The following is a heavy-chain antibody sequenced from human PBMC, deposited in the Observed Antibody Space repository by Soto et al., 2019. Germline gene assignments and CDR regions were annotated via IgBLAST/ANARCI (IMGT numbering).Heavy chain of an antibody. D-gene: IGHD1-26*01. CDR2: INSFNGNT. Sequence: ASVKVSCKTSGYTFPTYNIAWVRQAPGQGLEFVGFINSFNGNTNYARKFQGRVTLTTYTSTGMAYMDLRSLTSDDTAIYYCARVPESQSYIFFYGMDVWGQGTTVTVS. J-gene: IGHJ6*02. CDR1: GYTFPTYN. CDR3: ARVPESQSYIFFYGMDV. V-gene: IGHV1-18*04.